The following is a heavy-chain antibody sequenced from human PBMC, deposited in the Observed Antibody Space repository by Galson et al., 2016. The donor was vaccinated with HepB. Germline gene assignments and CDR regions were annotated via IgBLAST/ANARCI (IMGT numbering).Heavy chain of an antibody. V-gene: IGHV5-51*01. CDR2: IRPGDSET. D-gene: IGHD6-13*01. CDR3: ARQGDYSNQWSPFDY. J-gene: IGHJ4*02. Sequence: QSGAEVKKPGESLKISCKASGYSFTNYWIAWVRQMPGKGLEWMGIIRPGDSETRYSPSFQGQVTISADKSISIAYLQWSSLRASDTAVYYCARQGDYSNQWSPFDYWGQGALVTVSS. CDR1: GYSFTNYW.